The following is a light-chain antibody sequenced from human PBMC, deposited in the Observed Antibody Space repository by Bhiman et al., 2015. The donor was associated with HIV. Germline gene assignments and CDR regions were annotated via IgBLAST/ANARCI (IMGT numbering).Light chain of an antibody. Sequence: SYALTQPPSVSVSPGQTARITCSGDALPKQYAYWYQQKPGQAPVLLIYKDSERPSGIPERFSGSTSGTTVTLTISGVQAEDEADYYCQSADSTGSHVVFGGGTNLTVL. V-gene: IGLV3-25*03. J-gene: IGLJ2*01. CDR2: KDS. CDR1: ALPKQY. CDR3: QSADSTGSHVV.